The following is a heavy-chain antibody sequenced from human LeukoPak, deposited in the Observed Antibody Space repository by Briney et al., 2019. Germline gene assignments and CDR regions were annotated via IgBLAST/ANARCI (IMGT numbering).Heavy chain of an antibody. D-gene: IGHD5-24*01. V-gene: IGHV3-7*03. J-gene: IGHJ4*02. CDR2: IKQDGSEK. CDR1: GFTFSSYW. CDR3: AKWARWLQLDY. Sequence: GSLRLSCAASGFTFSSYWMSWVRQAPGKGLEWVANIKQDGSEKYYVDSVRGRFTISRDNAKNSLYLQMNSLRVEDTAVYYCAKWARWLQLDYWGQGTLVTVSS.